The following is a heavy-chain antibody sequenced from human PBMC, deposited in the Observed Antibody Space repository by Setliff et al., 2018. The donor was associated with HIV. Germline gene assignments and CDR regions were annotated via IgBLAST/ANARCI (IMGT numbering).Heavy chain of an antibody. Sequence: ASVKVSCKISGFLMTAYGINWVRQAPGQGPEWMGWFTSYNNKADFAPKFQGRVTLTTDTFTSTAYTELRSLRSDDTAVYYCARGGDPPYYFLGMDVWGQGTSVTVSS. CDR1: GFLMTAYG. J-gene: IGHJ6*02. D-gene: IGHD2-21*02. CDR2: FTSYNNKA. V-gene: IGHV1-18*01. CDR3: ARGGDPPYYFLGMDV.